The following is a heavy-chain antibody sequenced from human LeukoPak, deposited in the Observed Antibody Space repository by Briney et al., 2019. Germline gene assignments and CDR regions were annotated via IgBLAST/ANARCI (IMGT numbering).Heavy chain of an antibody. CDR3: ARVPTYYYDSSGYM. Sequence: SETLSLTCSVSIDSITTSSYYWSWLRQPPGKGLEWIASFYYGKDPYYNPSLKSQVTISVDTSKNQFSLKLTSVTAADTAVYYCARVPTYYYDSSGYMWGQGTLVTVSS. CDR1: IDSITTSSYY. D-gene: IGHD3-22*01. J-gene: IGHJ4*02. V-gene: IGHV4-39*07. CDR2: FYYGKDP.